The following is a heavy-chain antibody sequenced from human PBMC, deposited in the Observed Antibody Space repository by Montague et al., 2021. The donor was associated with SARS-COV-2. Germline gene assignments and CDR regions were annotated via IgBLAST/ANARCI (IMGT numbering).Heavy chain of an antibody. V-gene: IGHV4-39*01. J-gene: IGHJ4*02. CDR3: ARLHCSSTSCYYLFFAETSHFDX. Sequence: SETLSLTCTVSCGSISSSSYYWGWIRQPPGRGLEWIGSIYYSGGTYYNPSLKSRVTISVDTSKNQFSLKLSSVTDADTAVYYCARLHCSSTSCYYLFFAETSHFDXWGKGTLVTVAS. D-gene: IGHD2-2*01. CDR2: IYYSGGT. CDR1: CGSISSSSYY.